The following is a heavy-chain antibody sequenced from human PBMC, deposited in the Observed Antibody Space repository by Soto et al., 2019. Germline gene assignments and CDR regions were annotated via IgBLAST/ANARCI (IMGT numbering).Heavy chain of an antibody. V-gene: IGHV4-61*01. CDR1: GDSIRSAHYF. J-gene: IGHJ6*02. CDR2: IYYSGTT. CDR3: ARQEKQQLVHNYYYYYYGMDV. Sequence: SETLSLSCSVFGDSIRSAHYFWGWVRQPPGKGLEWIGYIYYSGTTNYDPYLKSRVTISVDTSKNQFSLKLSSVTAADTAVYYCARQEKQQLVHNYYYYYYGMDVWGQGTTVTVSS. D-gene: IGHD6-13*01.